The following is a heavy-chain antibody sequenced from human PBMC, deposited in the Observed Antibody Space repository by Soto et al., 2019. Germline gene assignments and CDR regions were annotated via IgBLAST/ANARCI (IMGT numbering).Heavy chain of an antibody. CDR3: ARVLPVAVAGSYYYYGMDV. V-gene: IGHV3-48*02. Sequence: HPGGSLRLSCAASGFTFSSYSMNWVRQAPGKGLEWVSYISSSSSTIYYADSVKGRFTISRDNAKNSLYLQMNSLRDEDTAVYYCARVLPVAVAGSYYYYGMDVWGQGTTVTVSS. CDR1: GFTFSSYS. D-gene: IGHD6-19*01. CDR2: ISSSSSTI. J-gene: IGHJ6*02.